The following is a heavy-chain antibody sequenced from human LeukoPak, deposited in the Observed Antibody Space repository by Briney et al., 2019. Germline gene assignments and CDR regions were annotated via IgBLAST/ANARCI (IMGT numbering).Heavy chain of an antibody. V-gene: IGHV4-30-2*01. CDR1: GGSISSGGYY. J-gene: IGHJ6*03. D-gene: IGHD5-18*01. CDR2: IYHSGST. CDR3: ARDQGIQLSYYYYMDV. Sequence: SETLSLTCTVSGGSISSGGYYWSWIRQPPGKGLEWIGYIYHSGSTYYNPSLKSRVTISVDRSKNQFSLKLSSVTAADTAVYYCARDQGIQLSYYYYMDVWGKGTTVTVSS.